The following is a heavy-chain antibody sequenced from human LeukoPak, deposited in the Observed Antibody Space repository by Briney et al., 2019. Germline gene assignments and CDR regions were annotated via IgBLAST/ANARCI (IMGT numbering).Heavy chain of an antibody. Sequence: GGSLRLSCAASATGDDFTSHSMNWVRQAPGKGLEWISYIHSSGNYIFYSASVEGRFTVSRDNGKKSLYLQMNSLRAEDTAMYYCAREYNSRATFDYWGQGTPVTVSS. CDR2: IHSSGNYI. CDR1: ATGDDFTSHS. D-gene: IGHD1-14*01. CDR3: AREYNSRATFDY. V-gene: IGHV3-21*05. J-gene: IGHJ4*02.